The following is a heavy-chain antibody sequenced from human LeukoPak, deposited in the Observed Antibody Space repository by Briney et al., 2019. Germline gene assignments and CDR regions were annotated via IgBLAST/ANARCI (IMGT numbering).Heavy chain of an antibody. D-gene: IGHD3-22*01. CDR2: ISSGGHI. Sequence: PGGSLRLSCAAPGFTFSSYGENWVRQAPGKGLEWVSTISSGGHIYYEDSVKGRFTISRDNAKNSLYLQMNSLRAEDTAVYYCARDQDGGKYYYVSSGCSHWGQGILVTVSS. J-gene: IGHJ4*02. CDR1: GFTFSSYG. CDR3: ARDQDGGKYYYVSSGCSH. V-gene: IGHV3-21*01.